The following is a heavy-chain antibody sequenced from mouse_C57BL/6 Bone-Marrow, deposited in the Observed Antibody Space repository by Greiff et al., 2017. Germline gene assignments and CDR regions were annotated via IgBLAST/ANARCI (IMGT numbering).Heavy chain of an antibody. Sequence: QVQLQQSGPELVKPGASVKISCKASGYAFSSSWMNWVKQRPGKGLEWIGRLYPGDGDTNYNGKFKGKATLTADNSSSTAYMQLSSLTSEDSAVYFCANDGYYVRVWFAYWGQGTLVTVSA. J-gene: IGHJ3*01. V-gene: IGHV1-82*01. CDR3: ANDGYYVRVWFAY. CDR2: LYPGDGDT. D-gene: IGHD2-3*01. CDR1: GYAFSSSW.